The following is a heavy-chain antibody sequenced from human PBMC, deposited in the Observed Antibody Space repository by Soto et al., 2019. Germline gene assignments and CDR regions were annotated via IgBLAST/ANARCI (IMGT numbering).Heavy chain of an antibody. CDR2: ISAYNGNT. V-gene: IGHV1-18*01. CDR1: GYTFTSYG. CDR3: ARESIGGSLHYGMDV. D-gene: IGHD3-10*01. Sequence: ASVNVSCKASGYTFTSYGISWVRQAPGQGLEWMGWISAYNGNTNYAQKLQGRVTMTTDTSTSTAYMELRSLRSDDTAVYYCARESIGGSLHYGMDVWGQGTTVTVSS. J-gene: IGHJ6*02.